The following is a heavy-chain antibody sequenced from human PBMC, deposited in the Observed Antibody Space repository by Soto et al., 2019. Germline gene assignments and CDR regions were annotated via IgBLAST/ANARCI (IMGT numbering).Heavy chain of an antibody. CDR2: IWYDGSNK. J-gene: IGHJ4*02. CDR1: GFTFSSYG. D-gene: IGHD3-16*02. Sequence: GGSLRLSCAASGFTFSSYGMHWVRQAPGKGLEWVAVIWYDGSNKYYADSVKGRFTISRDNSKNTLYLQMNSLRAEDTAVYYCARGRSHLGELSFDYWGQGTLVTVSS. CDR3: ARGRSHLGELSFDY. V-gene: IGHV3-33*01.